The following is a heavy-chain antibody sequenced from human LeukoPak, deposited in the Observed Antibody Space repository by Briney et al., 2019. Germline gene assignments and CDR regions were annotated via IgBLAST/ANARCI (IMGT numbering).Heavy chain of an antibody. Sequence: PGGSLRLSCAASGFTFSNYAMSWVRQVPGKGLEWVSGITSNTASTYYADSVKGRFSISRDNSKNTLYLQMSSLRADDTAVYYCARALYSGYDYYFDTWGLGTLVTVSS. D-gene: IGHD5-12*01. CDR3: ARALYSGYDYYFDT. CDR1: GFTFSNYA. V-gene: IGHV3-23*01. CDR2: ITSNTAST. J-gene: IGHJ4*02.